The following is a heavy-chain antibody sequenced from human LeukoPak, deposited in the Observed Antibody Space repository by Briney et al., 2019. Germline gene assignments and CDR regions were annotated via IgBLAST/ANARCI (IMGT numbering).Heavy chain of an antibody. D-gene: IGHD4-17*01. CDR1: GFTFSSYA. CDR2: ISGSGGST. CDR3: AKAPTAVTRENAFDI. Sequence: GGSLRLSCAASGFTFSSYAMSWVRQAPGKGLEWVSAISGSGGSTYHADSGKGRFTISRDTSKNTLYLQMNSLTAGATAVDYCAKAPTAVTRENAFDIWGQGTMVTVSS. J-gene: IGHJ3*02. V-gene: IGHV3-23*01.